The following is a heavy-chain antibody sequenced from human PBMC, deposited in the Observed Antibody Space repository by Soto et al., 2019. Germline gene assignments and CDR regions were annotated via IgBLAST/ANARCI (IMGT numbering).Heavy chain of an antibody. CDR1: GFTFSSYG. CDR3: ARDRVRGVKTSLAHCGMDV. J-gene: IGHJ6*02. CDR2: IWYDGSNK. D-gene: IGHD3-10*01. V-gene: IGHV3-33*01. Sequence: PGGSLRLSCAASGFTFSSYGMHWVRQAPGKGLEWVAVIWYDGSNKYYADSVKGRFTISRDNSKNTLYLQMNSLRAEDTAVYYCARDRVRGVKTSLAHCGMDVWGQGTTVTVSS.